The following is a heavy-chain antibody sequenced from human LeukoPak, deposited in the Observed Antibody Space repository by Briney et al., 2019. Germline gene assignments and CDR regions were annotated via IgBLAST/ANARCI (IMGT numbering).Heavy chain of an antibody. CDR3: AATNTQSVVGFDY. Sequence: PSETLSLTCTVSGGSISSYYWSWIRQPPGKGLEWIGYIYYSGSTNYNPSLKSRVTISVDTSKNQFSLKLSSVTAADTAVYYCAATNTQSVVGFDYWGQGTLVTVSS. D-gene: IGHD2-2*01. CDR1: GGSISSYY. CDR2: IYYSGST. J-gene: IGHJ4*02. V-gene: IGHV4-59*01.